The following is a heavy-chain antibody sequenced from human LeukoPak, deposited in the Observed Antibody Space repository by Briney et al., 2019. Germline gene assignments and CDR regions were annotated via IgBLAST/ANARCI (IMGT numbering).Heavy chain of an antibody. J-gene: IGHJ4*02. CDR2: FDPEDGET. D-gene: IGHD3-22*01. CDR3: AKLSYDSSGGGPSGFDY. Sequence: GASVKVSCKVSGYSLTELSMHWVRQAPGKGLEWMGGFDPEDGETIYAQKFQGRVTMTEDTSTDTAYMELSSLRSEDTAMYYCAKLSYDSSGGGPSGFDYWGQGTLVTVSS. V-gene: IGHV1-24*01. CDR1: GYSLTELS.